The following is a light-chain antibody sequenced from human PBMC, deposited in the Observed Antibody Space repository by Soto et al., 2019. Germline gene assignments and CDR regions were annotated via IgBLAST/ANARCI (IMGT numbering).Light chain of an antibody. CDR2: DAS. CDR1: RSISNW. J-gene: IGKJ1*01. Sequence: DIQMTQSPSTLSASVGDRVTITCRASRSISNWLAWFQQKAGKAPKLLIYDASNLESGVPARFSGSGSGTEFTLTISSLQPDDFGTYYCQQYDDYPWTFGQGTKVDIK. CDR3: QQYDDYPWT. V-gene: IGKV1-5*01.